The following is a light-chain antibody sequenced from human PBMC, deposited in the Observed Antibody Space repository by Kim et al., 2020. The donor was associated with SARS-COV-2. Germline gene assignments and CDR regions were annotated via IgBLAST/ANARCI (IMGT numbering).Light chain of an antibody. CDR3: QQCGSSPLT. CDR2: GAS. J-gene: IGKJ4*01. CDR1: QSVNNNY. Sequence: SPGERATLSCRASQSVNNNYLAWYQQKPGQAPRLLIYGASKRATGIPDRFSGSGSGTDFTLTISRLEPEDFAVYYCQQCGSSPLTFGGGTKVDIK. V-gene: IGKV3-20*01.